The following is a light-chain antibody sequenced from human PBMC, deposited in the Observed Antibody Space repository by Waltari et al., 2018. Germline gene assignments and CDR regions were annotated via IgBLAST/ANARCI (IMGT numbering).Light chain of an antibody. CDR1: STDVGSSNS. Sequence: QSALTQPASVSGSPGQSITISCTGTSTDVGSSNSVSSYQDLPGQGPKVIIYDVSDRPSGVSARFSGSKSGNTASLTISGLQAEDEANYYCTSQSTNNVVLFGGGTKVTVL. CDR3: TSQSTNNVVL. CDR2: DVS. J-gene: IGLJ3*02. V-gene: IGLV2-14*03.